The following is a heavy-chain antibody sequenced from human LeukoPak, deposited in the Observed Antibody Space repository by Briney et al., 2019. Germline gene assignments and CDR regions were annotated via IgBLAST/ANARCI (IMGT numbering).Heavy chain of an antibody. CDR1: GGSISSYY. CDR2: IYYSGST. CDR3: AGSTVTTFDY. Sequence: PSETLSPTCTVSGGSISSYYWSWIRQPPGKGLEWIGYIYYSGSTNYNPSLKSRVTISVDTSKNQFSLKLSSVTAADTAVYYCAGSTVTTFDYWGQGTLVTVSS. J-gene: IGHJ4*02. D-gene: IGHD4-11*01. V-gene: IGHV4-59*01.